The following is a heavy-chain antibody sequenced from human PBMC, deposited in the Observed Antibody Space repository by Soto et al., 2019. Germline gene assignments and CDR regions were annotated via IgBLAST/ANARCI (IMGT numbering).Heavy chain of an antibody. CDR2: ISYDGSNK. V-gene: IGHV3-30-3*01. CDR1: GFTFSSYA. Sequence: PGGSLRLSCAAPGFTFSSYAMHWVRQAPGKGLEWVAVISYDGSNKYYADSVKGRFTISRDNSKNTLYLQMNSLRAEDTAVYYCARDLAVAGRGKDNYYYGMDVWGQGTTVTVSS. J-gene: IGHJ6*02. D-gene: IGHD6-19*01. CDR3: ARDLAVAGRGKDNYYYGMDV.